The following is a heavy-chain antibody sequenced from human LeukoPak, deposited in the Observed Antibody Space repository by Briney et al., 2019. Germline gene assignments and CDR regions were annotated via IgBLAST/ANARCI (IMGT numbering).Heavy chain of an antibody. Sequence: GESLKISCKGSGYRFTNYWIGWVRQMPGKGLEWMGIIYPGDSETRYSPSFQGQVAISADKSISTAYLQWSSLKASDTAMYYCARRRDLYSGSYYPFDYWGQGTLVTVSS. D-gene: IGHD1-26*01. J-gene: IGHJ4*02. CDR2: IYPGDSET. CDR3: ARRRDLYSGSYYPFDY. V-gene: IGHV5-51*01. CDR1: GYRFTNYW.